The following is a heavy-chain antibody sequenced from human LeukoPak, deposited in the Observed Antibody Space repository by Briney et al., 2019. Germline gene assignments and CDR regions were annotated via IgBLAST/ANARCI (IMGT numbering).Heavy chain of an antibody. Sequence: PGGSLRLSCAAPGFTFNNYAMSWVRQAPGKGLEWVSAISGSGGSTYYADPLKGRFTISRDNSKNTLYLQMNSLRAEDTALYYCAKDGIGGIYYDSSGYFDYWGQGTLVTVSS. D-gene: IGHD3-22*01. CDR2: ISGSGGST. V-gene: IGHV3-23*01. CDR3: AKDGIGGIYYDSSGYFDY. J-gene: IGHJ4*02. CDR1: GFTFNNYA.